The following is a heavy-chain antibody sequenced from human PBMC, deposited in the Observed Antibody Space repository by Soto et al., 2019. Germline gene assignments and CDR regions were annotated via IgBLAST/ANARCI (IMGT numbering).Heavy chain of an antibody. J-gene: IGHJ4*02. CDR3: ARAGYSYGPKLVDY. D-gene: IGHD5-18*01. CDR1: GFTFSSYS. V-gene: IGHV3-21*01. Sequence: GGSLRLSCAASGFTFSSYSMNWVRQAPGKGLEWVSSISSSSSYIYYADSVKGRFTISRDNAKNSLYLQMNGLRAEDTAVYYCARAGYSYGPKLVDYWGQGTLVTVSS. CDR2: ISSSSSYI.